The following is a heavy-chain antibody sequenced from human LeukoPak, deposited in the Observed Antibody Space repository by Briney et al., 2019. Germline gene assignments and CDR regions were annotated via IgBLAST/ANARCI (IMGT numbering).Heavy chain of an antibody. Sequence: HPGGSLRLSCAASGFTFSSYAMSWVRQAPGKGLEWVSAISGSGGSTYYADSVKGRFTISRDNAKSTLFLQMYSLRVEDSAVYYCVRDNWSAYDWGQGTRVTVSS. CDR1: GFTFSSYA. CDR3: VRDNWSAYD. J-gene: IGHJ4*02. V-gene: IGHV3-23*01. D-gene: IGHD3-3*01. CDR2: ISGSGGST.